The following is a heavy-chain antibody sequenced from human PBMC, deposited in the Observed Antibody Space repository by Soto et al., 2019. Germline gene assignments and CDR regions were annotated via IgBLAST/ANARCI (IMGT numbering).Heavy chain of an antibody. CDR1: GYSFPNYG. V-gene: IGHV1-3*01. CDR2: INASNGGT. J-gene: IGHJ5*01. D-gene: IGHD3-9*01. CDR3: AKTGHSGSYDF. Sequence: GPPVKLSCKTSGYSFPNYGIHWVRQAHGHKLEWMGWINASNGGTKYSESFQGRVTITRDTSASPVYLGLSSLSSEDTASYYCAKTGHSGSYDFWG.